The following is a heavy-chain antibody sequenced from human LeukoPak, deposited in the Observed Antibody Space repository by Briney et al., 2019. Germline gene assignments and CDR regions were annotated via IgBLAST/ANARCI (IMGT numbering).Heavy chain of an antibody. V-gene: IGHV4-38-2*02. D-gene: IGHD6-13*01. CDR2: IYHSGST. Sequence: SETLSLTCTISGGSISSGYYWGWIRQPPGKGLEWIGSIYHSGSTYYNPSLKSRVTISVDTSKNQFSLKLSSVTAADTAVYYCASSIAAAGLVYYMDVWGKGTTVTVSS. CDR3: ASSIAAAGLVYYMDV. J-gene: IGHJ6*03. CDR1: GGSISSGYY.